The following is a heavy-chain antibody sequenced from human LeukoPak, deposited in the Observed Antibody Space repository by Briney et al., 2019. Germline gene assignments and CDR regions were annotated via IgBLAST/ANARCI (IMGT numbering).Heavy chain of an antibody. D-gene: IGHD2-21*02. CDR3: ARANVAYCGGDCYSG. V-gene: IGHV4-39*07. Sequence: SETLSLTCAVSGGSISSNSYYWGWIRQPPGKGLEWIGSIYYSGSTYYNPSLKSRVTISVDTSKNQFSLKLSSVTAADTAVYYCARANVAYCGGDCYSGWGQGTLVTVSS. CDR1: GGSISSNSYY. CDR2: IYYSGST. J-gene: IGHJ4*02.